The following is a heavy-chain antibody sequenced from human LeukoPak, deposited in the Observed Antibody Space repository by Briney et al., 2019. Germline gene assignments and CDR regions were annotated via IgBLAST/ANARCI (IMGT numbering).Heavy chain of an antibody. D-gene: IGHD4-11*01. J-gene: IGHJ1*01. V-gene: IGHV1-69*13. Sequence: ASVKVSCKASGGTFSSYAISWVRQAPGQGLEWMGGIIPIFGTANYAQKFQGRVTITADESTSTAYMELSSLTSDDTAVYYCARDKAVTTELTQYFHHWGQGTLVTVSS. CDR3: ARDKAVTTELTQYFHH. CDR1: GGTFSSYA. CDR2: IIPIFGTA.